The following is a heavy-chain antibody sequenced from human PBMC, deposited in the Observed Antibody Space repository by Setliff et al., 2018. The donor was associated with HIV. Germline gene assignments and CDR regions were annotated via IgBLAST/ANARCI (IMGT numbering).Heavy chain of an antibody. CDR3: ARVILGYYDRRPYYFDF. J-gene: IGHJ4*02. CDR1: GFTVSGHY. Sequence: GGSLRLSCEASGFTVSGHYMSWVRQAPGKGLEWVSVIYNGAATYYADSVKGRFTISRDNSKNTLYLQMNSRRAEDTAVYYCARVILGYYDRRPYYFDFWGQGTLVTVSS. CDR2: IYNGAAT. V-gene: IGHV3-53*01. D-gene: IGHD3-22*01.